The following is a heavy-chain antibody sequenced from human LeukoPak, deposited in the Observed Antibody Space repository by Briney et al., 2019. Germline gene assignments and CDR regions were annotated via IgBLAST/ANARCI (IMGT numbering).Heavy chain of an antibody. CDR3: AHRPKYSYGWGGFDH. V-gene: IGHV2-5*02. Sequence: SGPTLVNPTQTLTLTCTFSGFSLTSSGVSVGWIRQPPGKALEWLALIYYDDDERYSPSLKSRLAITKDTSKNQVVLIMTNMDPVDTATYYCAHRPKYSYGWGGFDHWGQGTLVTVSS. CDR2: IYYDDDE. J-gene: IGHJ4*02. D-gene: IGHD5-18*01. CDR1: GFSLTSSGVS.